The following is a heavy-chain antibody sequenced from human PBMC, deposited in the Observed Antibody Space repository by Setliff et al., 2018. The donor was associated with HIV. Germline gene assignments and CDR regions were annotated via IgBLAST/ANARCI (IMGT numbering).Heavy chain of an antibody. CDR3: ARDDGGYNYAEAFDV. V-gene: IGHV1-46*01. D-gene: IGHD3-16*01. J-gene: IGHJ3*01. Sequence: ASVKVSCKASGYTFTSYYMHWVRQAPGQGLEWMGIINPSGGSTSYAQRFQGRVTMTTDTSTSTVYMELSSLRSEDTAVYYCARDDGGYNYAEAFDVWGQGTMVTVSS. CDR1: GYTFTSYY. CDR2: INPSGGST.